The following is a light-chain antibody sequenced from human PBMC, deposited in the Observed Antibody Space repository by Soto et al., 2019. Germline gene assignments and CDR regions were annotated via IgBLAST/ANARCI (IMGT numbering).Light chain of an antibody. Sequence: QSVLTQPASVSGSPGQSITISCTGIYGFNYVSWYQQHPGKVPKLVISEVSNRPSGVPSRFAGSRSANTASLTISGLQAEDEADYYCSSYTTSGILLFGGGTKLTVL. CDR1: YGFNY. J-gene: IGLJ2*01. CDR2: EVS. CDR3: SSYTTSGILL. V-gene: IGLV2-14*01.